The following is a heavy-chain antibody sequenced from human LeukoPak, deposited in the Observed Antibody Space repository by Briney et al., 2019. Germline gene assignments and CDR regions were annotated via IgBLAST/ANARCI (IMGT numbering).Heavy chain of an antibody. V-gene: IGHV5-51*01. CDR3: ARLIAAAGTGDY. CDR2: ISPGDSAP. CDR1: GCSFTSYW. D-gene: IGHD6-13*01. Sequence: GGSLQISWKGSGCSFTSYWIGWVRQLPGKGLEGIPIISPGDSAPPYPPSFPRPVTLSAPHSTRTAYLQWSSLQASATAMYYCARLIAAAGTGDYWGQGTLVTVSS. J-gene: IGHJ4*02.